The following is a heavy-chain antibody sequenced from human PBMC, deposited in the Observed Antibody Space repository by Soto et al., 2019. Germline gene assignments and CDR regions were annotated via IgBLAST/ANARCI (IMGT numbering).Heavy chain of an antibody. CDR1: GFTFSSYA. Sequence: QVQLVESGGGVVQPGRSLRLSCAASGFTFSSYAMHWVRQAPGKGLEWVAVISYDGSNKYYADSVKGRFTISRDNSKNTVYLQMNSLRAEDTAVYYCARARDYYVLGSFPSPVNYWGQGTLVTVSS. CDR2: ISYDGSNK. J-gene: IGHJ4*02. CDR3: ARARDYYVLGSFPSPVNY. V-gene: IGHV3-30-3*01. D-gene: IGHD3-10*01.